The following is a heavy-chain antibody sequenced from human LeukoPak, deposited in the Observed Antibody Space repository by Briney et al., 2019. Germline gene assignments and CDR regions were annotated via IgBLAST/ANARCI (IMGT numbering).Heavy chain of an antibody. J-gene: IGHJ4*02. CDR1: GGSFSGYY. D-gene: IGHD1-26*01. CDR3: ARHSSGSGAILDY. CDR2: INHSGST. V-gene: IGHV4-34*01. Sequence: SETLSLTCAVYGGSFSGYYWSWIRQPPGKGLEWIGEINHSGSTNYNPSLKSRVTISVDTSKNQFSLKLRSVTAADTAVYYCARHSSGSGAILDYWGQGTLFTVSS.